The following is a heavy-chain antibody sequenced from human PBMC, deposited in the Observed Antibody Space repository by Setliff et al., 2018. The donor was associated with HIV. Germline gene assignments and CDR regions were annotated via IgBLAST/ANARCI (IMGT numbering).Heavy chain of an antibody. CDR3: ARGATYYYYMDV. V-gene: IGHV4-59*12. J-gene: IGHJ6*03. Sequence: PSETLSLTCTVSGGSISSYYWSWIRQPPGKGLEWIGYIYYSGSTNYNPSLKSRVTISVDTSKNQFSLKLSSVTAADTAVFFCARGATYYYYMDVWGKGTTVTVSS. CDR1: GGSISSYY. CDR2: IYYSGST.